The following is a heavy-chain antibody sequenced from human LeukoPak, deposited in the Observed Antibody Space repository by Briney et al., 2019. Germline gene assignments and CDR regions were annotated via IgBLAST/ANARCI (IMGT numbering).Heavy chain of an antibody. CDR3: ARTKAQWLVHWFDP. D-gene: IGHD6-19*01. CDR1: GGSFSGYY. Sequence: KPSETLSLTCAVYGGSFSGYYWSWIRQPPGKGLEWIEEINHSGSTNYNPSLKSRVTISVDTSKNQFSLKLSSVTAADTAVYYCARTKAQWLVHWFDPWGQGTLVTVSS. J-gene: IGHJ5*02. CDR2: INHSGST. V-gene: IGHV4-34*01.